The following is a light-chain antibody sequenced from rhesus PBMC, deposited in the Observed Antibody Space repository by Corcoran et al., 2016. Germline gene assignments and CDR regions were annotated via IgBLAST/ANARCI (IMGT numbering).Light chain of an antibody. CDR1: SSVSTS. CDR2: RTS. J-gene: IGKJ1*01. Sequence: EIVLTQSPTSMAVSQGERVTISCTASSSVSTSYLHWYQQKPGFPPRLLVYRTSSLASGVPARFIGSGSGTSYTLTIGSMEAEDAANYYCQQGNSIPWTFGQGTKVEIK. V-gene: IGKV3-42*01. CDR3: QQGNSIPWT.